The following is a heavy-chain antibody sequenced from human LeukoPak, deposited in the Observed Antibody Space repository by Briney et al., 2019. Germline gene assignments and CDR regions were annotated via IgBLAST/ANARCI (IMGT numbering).Heavy chain of an antibody. D-gene: IGHD6-19*01. CDR3: ARGHSKDEIAVGH. CDR2: ISWNSGSI. Sequence: AGGSLRLSCAASGFTFSSYAMHWVRQAPGKGLEWVSGISWNSGSIGYADSVKGRFTISRDNAKNSLYLQMNSLRAEDMALYYCARGHSKDEIAVGHWGQGTLVTVSS. J-gene: IGHJ4*02. CDR1: GFTFSSYA. V-gene: IGHV3-9*03.